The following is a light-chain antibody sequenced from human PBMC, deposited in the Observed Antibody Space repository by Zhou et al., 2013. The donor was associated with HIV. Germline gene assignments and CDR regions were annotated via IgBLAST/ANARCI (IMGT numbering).Light chain of an antibody. CDR1: QNIRTW. J-gene: IGKJ4*01. V-gene: IGKV1-12*01. CDR2: DAS. CDR3: QKYNSAPRIT. Sequence: DIQMTQSPSSVSASVGDRVTITCRASQNIRTWLAWYQQKVGEAPQLLIYDASSLQSGVPSRFSGSGSGTDFTLTISSLQPEDVATYYCQKYNSAPRITFGGGTKVEIK.